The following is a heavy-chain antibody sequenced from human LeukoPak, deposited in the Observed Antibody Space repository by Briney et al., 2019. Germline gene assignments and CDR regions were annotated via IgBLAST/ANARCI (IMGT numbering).Heavy chain of an antibody. D-gene: IGHD4-17*01. CDR1: GGSFSGYY. V-gene: IGHV4-34*01. CDR3: ARVHYGDYEVDY. Sequence: SETLSLTCAVYGGSFSGYYWSWIRQPPGKGLEWIGEINHSGSTNYNPSLKSRVTISVDTSKNQFSLKLSSVTAAGTAVYYCARVHYGDYEVDYWGQGTLVTVSS. CDR2: INHSGST. J-gene: IGHJ4*02.